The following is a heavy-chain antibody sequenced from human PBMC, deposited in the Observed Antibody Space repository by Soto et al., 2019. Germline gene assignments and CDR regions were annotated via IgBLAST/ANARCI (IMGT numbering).Heavy chain of an antibody. V-gene: IGHV3-33*01. J-gene: IGHJ4*02. CDR3: ARGDWEGVINYFDY. Sequence: QVQLVESGGGVVQPGRSLRLSCAASGFTFSSYGMHWVRQAPGKGLEWVAVIWYDGSNKYYADSVKGRFTISRDNSKNTLYLQMNSLRAEDTAVYYCARGDWEGVINYFDYWGQGTLVTVSS. D-gene: IGHD3-10*01. CDR2: IWYDGSNK. CDR1: GFTFSSYG.